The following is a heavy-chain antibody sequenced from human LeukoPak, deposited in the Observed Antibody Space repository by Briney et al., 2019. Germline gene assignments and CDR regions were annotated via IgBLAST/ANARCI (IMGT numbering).Heavy chain of an antibody. CDR3: ARNTYYYDSSGYYYEGWFDP. Sequence: ASVTVSCKASGYTFTSYGISWVRQAPGQGLEWMGWISAYKGNTNYAKTLQGRVTMTTDTSTSTAYMELRSLRSDDTAVYYCARNTYYYDSSGYYYEGWFDPWGQGTPVTVSS. D-gene: IGHD3-22*01. V-gene: IGHV1-18*01. CDR2: ISAYKGNT. J-gene: IGHJ5*02. CDR1: GYTFTSYG.